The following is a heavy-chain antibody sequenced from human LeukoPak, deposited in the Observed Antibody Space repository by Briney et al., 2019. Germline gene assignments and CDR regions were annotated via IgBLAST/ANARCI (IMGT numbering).Heavy chain of an antibody. CDR2: ISSSSSYI. CDR3: AREYDIVVVPAANYFDY. V-gene: IGHV3-21*01. Sequence: GGSLRFSCAASGFTFSSYSMNWVRQAPGKGLEWVSSISSSSSYIYYADSVKGRFTISRDNAKNSLYLQMNSLRAEDTAVYYCAREYDIVVVPAANYFDYWGQGTLVTVSS. CDR1: GFTFSSYS. J-gene: IGHJ4*02. D-gene: IGHD2-2*01.